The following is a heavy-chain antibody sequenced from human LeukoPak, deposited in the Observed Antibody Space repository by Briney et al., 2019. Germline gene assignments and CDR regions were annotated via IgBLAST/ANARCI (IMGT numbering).Heavy chain of an antibody. D-gene: IGHD1-26*01. CDR2: IYTSGST. Sequence: SETLSLTCTVSGGSISSYYWSWIRQPAGKGLEWIGRIYTSGSTNYNPSLKSRVSMSVDTSKNQFSLKLSSVTAADTAVYYCAREAVIVGATTIDAFDIWGQGQWSPSLQ. V-gene: IGHV4-4*07. J-gene: IGHJ3*02. CDR3: AREAVIVGATTIDAFDI. CDR1: GGSISSYY.